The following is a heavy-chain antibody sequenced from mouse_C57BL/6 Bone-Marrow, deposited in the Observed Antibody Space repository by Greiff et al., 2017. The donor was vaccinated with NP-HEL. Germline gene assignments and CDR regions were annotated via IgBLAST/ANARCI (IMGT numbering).Heavy chain of an antibody. CDR1: GFTFSSYA. CDR3: ARVRTWFAY. CDR2: ISDGGRSP. J-gene: IGHJ3*01. V-gene: IGHV5-4*01. Sequence: EVQLVESGGGLVKPGGSLKLSCAASGFTFSSYAMSWVRQTPEKRLEWVATISDGGRSPYYPVNVKGRFTMSRENAKNNLYLQMSHLKSEDTAMYYCARVRTWFAYWGKGTLVTVSA.